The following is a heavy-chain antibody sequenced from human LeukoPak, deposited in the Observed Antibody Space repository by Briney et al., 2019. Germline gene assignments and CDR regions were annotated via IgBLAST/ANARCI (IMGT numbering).Heavy chain of an antibody. CDR1: GGTFISYA. Sequence: EASVKVSCKASGGTFISYAISWVRQAPGQGLEWMGGIIPIFGTANYAQKFQGRVTITTDESTSTAYMELTSLRSADTAVYYCARDHQPLLYRYYFDYWGQGTLVTVSS. CDR3: ARDHQPLLYRYYFDY. D-gene: IGHD2-2*02. J-gene: IGHJ4*02. V-gene: IGHV1-69*05. CDR2: IIPIFGTA.